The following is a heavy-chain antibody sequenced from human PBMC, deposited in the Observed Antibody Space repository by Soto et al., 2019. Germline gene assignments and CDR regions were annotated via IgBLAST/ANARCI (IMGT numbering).Heavy chain of an antibody. V-gene: IGHV1-69*01. CDR2: IIPLFGTA. J-gene: IGHJ6*02. D-gene: IGHD2-2*01. CDR1: GGTFDAYT. CDR3: ASVGTKAMDV. Sequence: QVQLVQSGAEVRKPGSSVRVSCKASGGTFDAYTITWVRQAPGQGLEWMGGIIPLFGTANYAQKFQGRVTITADESTTTANMELCSLRAEDTAVYFCASVGTKAMDVWGQGTTVTISS.